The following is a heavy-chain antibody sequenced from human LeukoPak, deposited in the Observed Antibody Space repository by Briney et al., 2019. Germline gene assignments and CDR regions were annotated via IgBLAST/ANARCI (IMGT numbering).Heavy chain of an antibody. CDR3: ARAPSYSISNWFDP. J-gene: IGHJ5*02. CDR2: ISYDGSNK. CDR1: GFTFSSYG. Sequence: GGSLRLSCAASGFTFSSYGMHWVRQAPGKGLEWVAVISYDGSNKYYADSVKGRFTISRDNSKNTLYLQMNSLRAEDTAVYYRARAPSYSISNWFDPWGQGTLVTVSS. V-gene: IGHV3-30*19. D-gene: IGHD2-21*01.